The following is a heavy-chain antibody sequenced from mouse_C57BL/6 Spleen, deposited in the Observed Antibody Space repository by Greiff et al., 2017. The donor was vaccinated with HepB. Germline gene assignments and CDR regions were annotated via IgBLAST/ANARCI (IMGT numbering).Heavy chain of an antibody. D-gene: IGHD2-12*01. Sequence: EVKLMESGPELVKPGASVKISCKASGYTFTDYYMNWVKQSHGKSLEWIGDINPNNGGTSYNQKFKGKATLTVDKSSSTAYMELRSLTSEDSAVYYCARYRYDAYYFDYWGQGTTLTVSS. CDR2: INPNNGGT. J-gene: IGHJ2*01. V-gene: IGHV1-26*01. CDR1: GYTFTDYY. CDR3: ARYRYDAYYFDY.